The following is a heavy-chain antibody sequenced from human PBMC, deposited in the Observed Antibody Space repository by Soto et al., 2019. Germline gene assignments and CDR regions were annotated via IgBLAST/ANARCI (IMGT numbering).Heavy chain of an antibody. CDR3: ARAIAGGYGYTTLDY. D-gene: IGHD5-18*01. Sequence: QVQLVQSGAEVKKPGASVRVSCKASGYTFTHFGVSWVRQAPGQGLEWMGWINAYNANTNYEQKFQGRVTMTTDTSTRTAYMDLRSLRSDDTAVYYCARAIAGGYGYTTLDYWGQGTLVTVSS. CDR2: INAYNANT. J-gene: IGHJ4*02. V-gene: IGHV1-18*01. CDR1: GYTFTHFG.